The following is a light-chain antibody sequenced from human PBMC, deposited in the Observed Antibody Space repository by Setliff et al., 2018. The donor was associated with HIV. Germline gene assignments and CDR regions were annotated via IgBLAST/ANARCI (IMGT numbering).Light chain of an antibody. V-gene: IGLV2-14*03. J-gene: IGLJ6*01. CDR2: GVT. CDR3: CSYRNTKIRV. Sequence: QSVLTQPASVSGSPGQSIIISCTGTSSDIGDYNYVSWYQQHPGKAPQLLIYGVTNRPSGISNRFSGSKSGSTTSLTISGLQAEDEADYYCCSYRNTKIRVFGSGTKVTVL. CDR1: SSDIGDYNY.